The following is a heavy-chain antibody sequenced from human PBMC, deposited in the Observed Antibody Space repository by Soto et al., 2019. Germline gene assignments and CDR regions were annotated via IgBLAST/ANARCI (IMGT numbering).Heavy chain of an antibody. CDR3: ARDRRDIVVVVAATLYY. V-gene: IGHV3-30-3*01. CDR2: ISYDGSNK. CDR1: GFTFSSYA. D-gene: IGHD2-15*01. Sequence: QVQLVESGGGVVQPGRSLRLSCAASGFTFSSYAMHWVRQAPGKGLEWVAVISYDGSNKYYADSVKGRFTISRDNSKHTLYLQMNSLRAEDTAVYYCARDRRDIVVVVAATLYYWGQGTLVSVSS. J-gene: IGHJ4*02.